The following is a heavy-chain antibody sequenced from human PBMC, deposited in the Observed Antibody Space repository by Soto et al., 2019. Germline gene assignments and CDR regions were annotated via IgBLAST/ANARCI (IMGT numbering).Heavy chain of an antibody. J-gene: IGHJ4*02. CDR3: ARGRYDILTGYRPRMYYFDY. CDR2: INHSGST. Sequence: SETLSLTCAVYCGSFSGYYWSWIRQPPGKGLEWIGEINHSGSTNYNPSLKSRVTISVDTSKNQFSLKLSSVTAADTAVYYCARGRYDILTGYRPRMYYFDYWGQGTLVTVSS. CDR1: CGSFSGYY. V-gene: IGHV4-34*01. D-gene: IGHD3-9*01.